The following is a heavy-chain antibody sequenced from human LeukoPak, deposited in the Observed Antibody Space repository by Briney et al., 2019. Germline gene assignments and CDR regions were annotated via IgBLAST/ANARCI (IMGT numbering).Heavy chain of an antibody. V-gene: IGHV3-30-3*01. CDR2: ISYDGSNK. CDR1: GFTFSSYA. Sequence: PGGSLRLSCAASGFTFSSYAMHWVRQAPGKGLEWVAVISYDGSNKYYADSVKGRFTVSRDNSKNTLYLQMNSLRAEDTAVYYCARRWELLSIGAFDIWGQGTMVTVSS. D-gene: IGHD1-26*01. J-gene: IGHJ3*02. CDR3: ARRWELLSIGAFDI.